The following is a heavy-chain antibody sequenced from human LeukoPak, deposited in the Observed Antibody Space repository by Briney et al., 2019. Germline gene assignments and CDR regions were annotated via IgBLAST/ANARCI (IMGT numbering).Heavy chain of an antibody. CDR2: MNPNSGNT. CDR1: GYTFTDYD. Sequence: ASVKVSCKASGYTFTDYDLNWVRQATGQGLEWMGWMNPNSGNTGYAQKFQGRITMTRDTSISTAYMELSSLRSEDTAVYYCARGRKYYDILTGYYKGPYYFDYWGRGTLATVSS. V-gene: IGHV1-8*01. J-gene: IGHJ4*02. D-gene: IGHD3-9*01. CDR3: ARGRKYYDILTGYYKGPYYFDY.